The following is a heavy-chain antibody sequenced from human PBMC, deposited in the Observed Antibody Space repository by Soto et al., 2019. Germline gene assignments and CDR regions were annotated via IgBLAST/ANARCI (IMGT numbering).Heavy chain of an antibody. CDR3: ARRRRGVTMTRETYAMDV. J-gene: IGHJ6*02. CDR2: INDFGST. V-gene: IGHV4-34*01. Sequence: PSETLSLTCAVYGESFSGYHWNWIRQTPGKGLEWIGEINDFGSTKYKQSLASRVSISVETSKKQFSLRLASVTAADTAVYYCARRRRGVTMTRETYAMDVWGQGTTVTVSS. D-gene: IGHD3-10*01. CDR1: GESFSGYH.